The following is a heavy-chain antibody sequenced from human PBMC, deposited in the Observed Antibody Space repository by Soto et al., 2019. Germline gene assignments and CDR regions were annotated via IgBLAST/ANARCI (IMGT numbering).Heavy chain of an antibody. V-gene: IGHV6-1*01. CDR2: TLYRSSKWYN. CDR3: ARDAAPTLNYPHGMDV. D-gene: IGHD1-7*01. J-gene: IGHJ6*02. Sequence: SQTLSLTCAISGDSVSTNIAAWIGIIQSRSRVLEWLGRTLYRSSKWYNEYAVSVKSRMTINPDTSKNQFSLQLNSVTPEDMAVYYCARDAAPTLNYPHGMDVWGQGTAVTVSS. CDR1: GDSVSTNIAA.